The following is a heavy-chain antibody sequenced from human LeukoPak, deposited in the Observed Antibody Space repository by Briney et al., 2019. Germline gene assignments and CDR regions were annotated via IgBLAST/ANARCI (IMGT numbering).Heavy chain of an antibody. Sequence: PGGSLRLSCAASGFTFSRFAMNWVRQAPGKGLEWVSYINTDSSDMHYADSVKGRFTISRDNARNTLYLQLSSLRAEDSAVYYCARDTFQPGLIDSWGQGTLVTVSS. CDR1: GFTFSRFA. V-gene: IGHV3-21*05. CDR2: INTDSSDM. J-gene: IGHJ4*02. D-gene: IGHD2-2*01. CDR3: ARDTFQPGLIDS.